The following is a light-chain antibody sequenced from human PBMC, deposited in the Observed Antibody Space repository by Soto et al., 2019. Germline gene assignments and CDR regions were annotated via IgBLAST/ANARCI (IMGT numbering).Light chain of an antibody. J-gene: IGKJ4*01. CDR1: QGIRNA. Sequence: DIQMTQSPSSLSASVGDRVTITRRASQGIRNALGWYQQKPGKAPKRLLYAASSLQSGVPSRFRGSGSGTEFTLTISSLQPEDFATYYCLQHNSYPPSFGGGTKVEIK. V-gene: IGKV1-17*01. CDR3: LQHNSYPPS. CDR2: AAS.